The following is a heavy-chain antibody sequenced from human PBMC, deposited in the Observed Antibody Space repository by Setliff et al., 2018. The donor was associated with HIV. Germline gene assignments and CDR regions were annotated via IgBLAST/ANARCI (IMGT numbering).Heavy chain of an antibody. CDR2: IYYSGST. Sequence: SETLSLTCTVSGGSISSSSYYWGWIRQPPGKGLEWIGSIYYSGSTYYNPSLKSRVTISVDTSKNQFSLKLSSVTAADTAMYYCARLWFGESHWGQGTLVTVSS. V-gene: IGHV4-39*01. CDR3: ARLWFGESH. J-gene: IGHJ4*02. CDR1: GGSISSSSYY. D-gene: IGHD3-10*01.